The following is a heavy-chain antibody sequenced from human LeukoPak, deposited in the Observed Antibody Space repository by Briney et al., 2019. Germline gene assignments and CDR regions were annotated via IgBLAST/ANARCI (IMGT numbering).Heavy chain of an antibody. D-gene: IGHD6-13*01. J-gene: IGHJ4*02. CDR2: ISSSGSTI. CDR1: GFTFSSYE. CDR3: ARRGAAAGKLDY. V-gene: IGHV3-48*03. Sequence: GGSLRLSCAASGFTFSSYEMNWVRQAPGKGLEWVPYISSSGSTIYYADSVKGRFTISRDNAKNSLYLQMNSLRAEDTAVYYCARRGAAAGKLDYWGQGTLVTVSS.